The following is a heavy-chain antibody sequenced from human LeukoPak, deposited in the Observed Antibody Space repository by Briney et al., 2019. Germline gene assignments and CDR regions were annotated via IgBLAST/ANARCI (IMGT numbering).Heavy chain of an antibody. Sequence: SETLSLTCAVYGGSFSGYYWSWIRQPPGKGLEWIGEINHSGSTNYNPSLKSRVTISLDTSKNQFSLKLSSVTAADTAVYYCASNVLRFFDWSLFDYWGQGTLVTVSS. CDR3: ASNVLRFFDWSLFDY. CDR2: INHSGST. D-gene: IGHD3-9*01. J-gene: IGHJ4*02. V-gene: IGHV4-34*01. CDR1: GGSFSGYY.